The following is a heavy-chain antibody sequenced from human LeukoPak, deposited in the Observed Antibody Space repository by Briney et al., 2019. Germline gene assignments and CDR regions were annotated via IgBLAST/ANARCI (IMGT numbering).Heavy chain of an antibody. V-gene: IGHV1-2*02. J-gene: IGHJ5*02. CDR2: INPNSGGT. CDR1: GYTFTGYY. Sequence: ASVKVSCKASGYTFTGYYMHWVRQAPGQGLEWMGWINPNSGGTNYAQKFQGRVTMTRDTSISTAYMELSRLRSDDTAVYYCTRDAGGGDCYSCPNWFDPWGQGTLVTVSS. D-gene: IGHD2-21*02. CDR3: TRDAGGGDCYSCPNWFDP.